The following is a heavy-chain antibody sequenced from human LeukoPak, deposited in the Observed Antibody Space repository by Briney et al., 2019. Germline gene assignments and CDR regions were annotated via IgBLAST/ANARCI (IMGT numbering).Heavy chain of an antibody. V-gene: IGHV3-66*02. Sequence: GGSLRLSCAASGFTVGSHCITWVRQAPGKGLEWVSVIYDGGRTYYADSVKGRFTISRDSSKNTLYLQMNSLRVEDAAVYYCARLPSYWGRGTLVTVSS. J-gene: IGHJ4*02. CDR3: ARLPSY. CDR1: GFTVGSHC. CDR2: IYDGGRT.